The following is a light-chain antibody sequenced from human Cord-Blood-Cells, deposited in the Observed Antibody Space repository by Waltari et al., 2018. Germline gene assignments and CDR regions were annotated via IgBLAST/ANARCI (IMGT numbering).Light chain of an antibody. V-gene: IGKV3-15*01. CDR2: GAS. Sequence: EIVMMQSPATLSVSPGARATLSCRASQSVSSNLAWYQQKPGQAPRLLIYGASTRATGIPARFSGSGSGTEFTLTINSLQSEDFAVYYCQQYNNWPPYTFGQGTKLEIK. J-gene: IGKJ2*01. CDR1: QSVSSN. CDR3: QQYNNWPPYT.